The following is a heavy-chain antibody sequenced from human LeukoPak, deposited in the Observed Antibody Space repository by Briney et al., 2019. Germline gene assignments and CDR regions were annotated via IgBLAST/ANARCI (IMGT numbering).Heavy chain of an antibody. J-gene: IGHJ3*02. D-gene: IGHD3-10*02. Sequence: SETLSLTCTVSGGSISSSSYYWGWIRQPPGKGREWIGSIYYSGSTYYNPSLKSRVTISVDTSKNQFSLKLSSVTATDTAVYYCARDGGARGNSYIRGQNAFDIWGQGTMLTVSS. CDR1: GGSISSSSYY. V-gene: IGHV4-39*02. CDR2: IYYSGST. CDR3: ARDGGARGNSYIRGQNAFDI.